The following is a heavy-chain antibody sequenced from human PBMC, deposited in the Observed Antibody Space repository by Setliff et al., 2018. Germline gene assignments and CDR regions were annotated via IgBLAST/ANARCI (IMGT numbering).Heavy chain of an antibody. CDR3: ARDRSYYASGSFTKWFDY. J-gene: IGHJ4*02. D-gene: IGHD3-10*01. CDR1: GGTFSDYY. CDR2: FFYSGDS. Sequence: SETLSLTCAASGGTFSDYYWTWIRQPPGKGLEWIGLFFYSGDSRYNPSLKSRVTMSVDASRNQFSLKLSSVTAADTAIYYCARDRSYYASGSFTKWFDYWGQGTLVTVSS. V-gene: IGHV4-59*01.